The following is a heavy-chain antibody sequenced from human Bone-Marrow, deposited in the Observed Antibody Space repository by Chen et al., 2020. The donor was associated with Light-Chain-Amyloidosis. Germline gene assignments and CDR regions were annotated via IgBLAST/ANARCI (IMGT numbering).Heavy chain of an antibody. V-gene: IGHV5-51*01. J-gene: IGHJ4*02. CDR2: IYPDDSDA. CDR1: GYTFPNYW. D-gene: IGHD5-12*01. Sequence: EVQLEQSGPEVKKPGESLKISCKGSGYTFPNYWIGWVRQMPGKGLEWMGVIYPDDSDARYSPSFEGQVTISADKSITTAYLQWRSLKASETARYYCARRRDGYNFDYWGQGTLVTVSS. CDR3: ARRRDGYNFDY.